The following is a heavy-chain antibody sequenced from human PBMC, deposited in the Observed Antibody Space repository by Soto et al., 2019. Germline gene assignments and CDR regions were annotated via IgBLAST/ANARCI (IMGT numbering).Heavy chain of an antibody. CDR1: GGSITGYY. CDR3: ARYGSGSYHFDY. V-gene: IGHV4-59*01. J-gene: IGHJ4*02. Sequence: PSETLSLTCTVSGGSITGYYWSWIRQPPGQGLEWIGFIHCSGSTKYNPSLESRATISVDTSKNQFSLNLRSVTAADTAVYYCARYGSGSYHFDYWGQGTLVTVSS. D-gene: IGHD3-10*01. CDR2: IHCSGST.